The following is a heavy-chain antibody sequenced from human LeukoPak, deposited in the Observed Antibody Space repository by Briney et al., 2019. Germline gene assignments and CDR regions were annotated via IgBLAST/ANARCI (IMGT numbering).Heavy chain of an antibody. D-gene: IGHD3-10*01. CDR2: IYTSGST. CDR1: GGSISSYY. Sequence: PSETLSLTCTVSGGSISSYYWSWIRQPAGKGLEWIGRIYTSGSTNYNPSLKSRVTMSVDTSKNQFSLKLSSVTAADTAVYYCARDPWAVRGAQPAYFDYWGQGTLVTVSS. J-gene: IGHJ4*02. V-gene: IGHV4-4*07. CDR3: ARDPWAVRGAQPAYFDY.